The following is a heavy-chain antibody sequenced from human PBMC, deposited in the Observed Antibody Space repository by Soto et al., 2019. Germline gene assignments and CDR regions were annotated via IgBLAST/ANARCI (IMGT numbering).Heavy chain of an antibody. Sequence: SETLSLTCTVSGGSISSGGYYWSWIRQHPGKGLEWIGYIYYSGSTYYNPSHKSRVTISVDTSKNQFSLKLSSVTVADTAVYYCARYYDSSDAFDIWGQGTMVTVSS. CDR3: ARYYDSSDAFDI. V-gene: IGHV4-31*03. J-gene: IGHJ3*02. CDR2: IYYSGST. CDR1: GGSISSGGYY. D-gene: IGHD3-22*01.